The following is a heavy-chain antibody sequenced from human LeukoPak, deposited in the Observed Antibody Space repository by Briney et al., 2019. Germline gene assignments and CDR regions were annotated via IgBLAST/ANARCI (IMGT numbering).Heavy chain of an antibody. J-gene: IGHJ4*02. Sequence: GESLKISCKGSGYSFPTYWIAWVRQRPGKGLEGMGIIYPDESNIRYGPSFQGQVTISADKSISTAYLQWSSLKASDTAMYYCARPPSRGYSSSFEYWGQGTLVTVSS. CDR1: GYSFPTYW. V-gene: IGHV5-51*01. D-gene: IGHD2-2*03. CDR2: IYPDESNI. CDR3: ARPPSRGYSSSFEY.